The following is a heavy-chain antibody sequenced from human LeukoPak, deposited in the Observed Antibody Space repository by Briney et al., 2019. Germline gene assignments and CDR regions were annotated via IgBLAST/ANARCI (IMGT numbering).Heavy chain of an antibody. J-gene: IGHJ4*02. CDR2: MYNSGST. CDR3: ARLGGPAAVDY. CDR1: GASIRSYY. V-gene: IGHV4-59*01. Sequence: PSKTLSLTCNVSGASIRSYYWSWIRQPPGRGLEWIGYMYNSGSTYYNPTLKSRVTISGDTSTNQFSMKMTSVTAADTAVYYCARLGGPAAVDYWGQGTLVTVSS. D-gene: IGHD2-2*01.